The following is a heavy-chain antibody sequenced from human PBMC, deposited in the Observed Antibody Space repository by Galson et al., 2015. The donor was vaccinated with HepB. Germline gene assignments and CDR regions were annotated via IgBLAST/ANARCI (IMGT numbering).Heavy chain of an antibody. CDR2: IIPILGIA. CDR1: GCTFSSYT. J-gene: IGHJ4*02. Sequence: SVKVSCKASGCTFSSYTISWVRQAPGQGLEWMGRIIPILGIANYAQKFQGRVTITPDKSTSTAYMELSSLRSEDTAVYYCASVGPDLDGSSSRSPSYYFHYWGQGTLVTVSS. D-gene: IGHD5-24*01. CDR3: ASVGPDLDGSSSRSPSYYFHY. V-gene: IGHV1-69*02.